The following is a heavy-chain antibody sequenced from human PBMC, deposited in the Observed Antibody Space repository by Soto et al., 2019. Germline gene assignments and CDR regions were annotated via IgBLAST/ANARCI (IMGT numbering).Heavy chain of an antibody. V-gene: IGHV3-11*01. D-gene: IGHD3-16*01. Sequence: QVQLVESGGGLVKPGGSLRLSCAASGFTFSDYYMSWIRQAPGKGLDWVSYISSSGSTIYYADSVKGRFTISRDNAKNSLYLQMNSLRAEDTAVYYCARDRPRVLRYYYYGMDVWGQGTTVTVSS. CDR3: ARDRPRVLRYYYYGMDV. CDR1: GFTFSDYY. CDR2: ISSSGSTI. J-gene: IGHJ6*02.